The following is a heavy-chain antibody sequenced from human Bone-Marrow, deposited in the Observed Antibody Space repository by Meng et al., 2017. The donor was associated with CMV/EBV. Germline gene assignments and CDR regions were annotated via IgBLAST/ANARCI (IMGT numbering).Heavy chain of an antibody. CDR1: GYTFTSYG. CDR3: ARGGSWLIGHLDH. CDR2: ISGYNGNT. V-gene: IGHV1-18*01. J-gene: IGHJ4*02. Sequence: ASVKVSCKASGYTFTSYGFSWVRQAPGQGLEWMGWISGYNGNTNYAQKFQGRVTMTTDASTITAYMELRSRRSDDTAVYYCARGGSWLIGHLDHWGQGTLVTVSS. D-gene: IGHD3-22*01.